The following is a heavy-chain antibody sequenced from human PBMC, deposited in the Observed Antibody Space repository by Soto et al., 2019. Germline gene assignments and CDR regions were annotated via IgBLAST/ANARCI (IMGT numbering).Heavy chain of an antibody. D-gene: IGHD2-15*01. V-gene: IGHV1-69*01. CDR3: ARRSVSHSNAFDF. J-gene: IGHJ3*01. Sequence: QVQLVQSGAEVTKPGSSVKVSCKASGGTFRNLAINWVRQAPGQGLEWMGGFIPIIGGGINAQKFQGRVTITSDESTSTAYRELSSLKSEDTAMYFCARRSVSHSNAFDFWGQGTMVTVSS. CDR1: GGTFRNLA. CDR2: FIPIIGGG.